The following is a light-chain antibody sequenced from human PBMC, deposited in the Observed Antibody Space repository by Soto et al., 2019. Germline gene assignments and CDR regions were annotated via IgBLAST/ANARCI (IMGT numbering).Light chain of an antibody. CDR1: QTVLYNSNNKNY. J-gene: IGKJ1*01. Sequence: DIVMTQSPDSLAVSLGERATINCKSSQTVLYNSNNKNYLAWYQQKPGQPPKLLIYWASTRESGVPDRFSGSGSETDFTLTISSLQAEDVAVYYCQQYYITPWTFGQGTKVDIK. CDR3: QQYYITPWT. CDR2: WAS. V-gene: IGKV4-1*01.